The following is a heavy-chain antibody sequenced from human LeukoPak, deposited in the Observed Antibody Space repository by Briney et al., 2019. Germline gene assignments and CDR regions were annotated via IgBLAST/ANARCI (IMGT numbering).Heavy chain of an antibody. CDR2: IWHDGTNE. CDR1: EFTLNAYC. V-gene: IGHV3-33*01. J-gene: IGHJ4*02. Sequence: QPGGSLRLSCAASEFTLNAYCMHWVRQALCKGLEWVASIWHDGTNEHYADSVVGRFTISRDNSKNTLYLQMNSLRVEDTALYYCARDRLYSSGSANNHCDQWGQGTLVIVSS. CDR3: ARDRLYSSGSANNHCDQ. D-gene: IGHD3-10*01.